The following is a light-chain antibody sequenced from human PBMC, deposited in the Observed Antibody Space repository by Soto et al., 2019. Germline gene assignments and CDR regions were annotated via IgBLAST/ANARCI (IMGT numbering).Light chain of an antibody. Sequence: EIVMTQSPATLSVSPGERATLSCRASQSVSSYLAWYQQKPGQAPRLLIYGASTRATGIPARFSGSGSGTEFTLTISSLQSEDFAVYYCQHYYNGPRTFGQGTKV. J-gene: IGKJ1*01. CDR2: GAS. CDR3: QHYYNGPRT. V-gene: IGKV3-15*01. CDR1: QSVSSY.